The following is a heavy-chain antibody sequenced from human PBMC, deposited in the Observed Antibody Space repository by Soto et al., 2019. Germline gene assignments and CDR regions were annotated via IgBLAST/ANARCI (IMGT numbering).Heavy chain of an antibody. CDR1: GGSMNDYY. CDR2: IFTSGNT. J-gene: IGHJ6*02. CDR3: ASGPLVSRYYGLDV. Sequence: SETLSLTCTVSGGSMNDYYWSWIRQPAGKGLEWIGRIFTSGNTNYNPSLRSRLTMSVDTSTNQVSLRLTSVTAADTAVYYCASGPLVSRYYGLDVWGQGTTVTVSS. V-gene: IGHV4-4*07.